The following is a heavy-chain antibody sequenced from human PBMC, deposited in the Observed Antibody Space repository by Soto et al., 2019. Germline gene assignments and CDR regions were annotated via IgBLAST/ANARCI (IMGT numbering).Heavy chain of an antibody. CDR2: INPNSGGT. CDR3: ARDLYGDYYYYYGMDV. V-gene: IGHV1-2*02. J-gene: IGHJ6*02. Sequence: ASVKVSCKASGYTLTGYYMHWVRQAPGQGLEWMGWINPNSGGTNYAQKFQGRVTMTRDTSISTAYMELSRLRSDDTAVYYCARDLYGDYYYYYGMDVWGQGTTVTVSS. CDR1: GYTLTGYY. D-gene: IGHD4-17*01.